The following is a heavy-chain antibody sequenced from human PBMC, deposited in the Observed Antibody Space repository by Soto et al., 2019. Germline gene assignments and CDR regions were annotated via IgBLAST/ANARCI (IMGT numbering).Heavy chain of an antibody. D-gene: IGHD3-10*01. V-gene: IGHV1-46*03. CDR1: GYTFTSYY. Sequence: GASVKVSCKASGYTFTSYYMHWVRQAPGQGHEWMGIIKPSGGSTSYAQKFQGRVTMNRDTSTSTVYMVLSSLRFEDTAVYYCARDFPPITMVRGVTYGYDAFDIWGQGTMVTVSS. CDR3: ARDFPPITMVRGVTYGYDAFDI. J-gene: IGHJ3*02. CDR2: IKPSGGST.